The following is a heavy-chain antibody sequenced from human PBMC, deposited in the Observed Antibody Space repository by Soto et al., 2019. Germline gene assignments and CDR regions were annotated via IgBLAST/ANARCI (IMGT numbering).Heavy chain of an antibody. CDR2: IFHSGST. CDR1: GGSISSGGYS. D-gene: IGHD1-26*01. CDR3: ARECGSGSPHWYFNV. V-gene: IGHV4-30-2*01. J-gene: IGHJ2*01. Sequence: QLQLQESGSGLVKPSQTLSLTCAVSGGSISSGGYSWSWLWQPPGKGLEWIGYIFHSGSTYYNPSLKRRVTISVDGSKTHFSLELSSVTAADTAVYYWARECGSGSPHWYFNVWGRGTLVTVSS.